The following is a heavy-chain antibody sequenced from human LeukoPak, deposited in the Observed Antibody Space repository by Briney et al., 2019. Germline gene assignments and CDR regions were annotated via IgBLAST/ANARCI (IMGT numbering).Heavy chain of an antibody. J-gene: IGHJ5*02. V-gene: IGHV1-18*04. CDR2: ISAYNGNT. D-gene: IGHD3-16*01. CDR3: AVIRLGESEPRT. CDR1: GYTFTGYY. Sequence: WAPVKVSCKASGYTFTGYYMHWVRQAPGQGLEWMGWISAYNGNTNYAQKLQGRVTMTTDTSTSTAYMELRSLRSDDTAVYYCAVIRLGESEPRTWGQGTLVTVSS.